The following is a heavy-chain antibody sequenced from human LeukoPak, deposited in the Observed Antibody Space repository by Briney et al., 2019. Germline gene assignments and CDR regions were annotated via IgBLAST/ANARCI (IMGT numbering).Heavy chain of an antibody. CDR2: ISSSSSYI. D-gene: IGHD2-8*01. CDR1: GFIFSSYS. CDR3: ARVGYCTNGVCYTMFQEYYFDY. V-gene: IGHV3-21*01. Sequence: PGGSLRLSCAASGFIFSSYSMSWVRQAPGKGLEWVSSISSSSSYIYYADSVKGRFTISRDNAKNSLYLQMNSLRAEDTAVYYCARVGYCTNGVCYTMFQEYYFDYWGQGTLVTVSS. J-gene: IGHJ4*02.